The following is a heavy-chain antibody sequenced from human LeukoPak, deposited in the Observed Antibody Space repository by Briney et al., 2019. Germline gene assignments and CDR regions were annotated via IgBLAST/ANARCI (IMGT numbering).Heavy chain of an antibody. D-gene: IGHD3-22*01. CDR1: GGSISSYY. CDR2: IYYSGST. J-gene: IGHJ4*02. Sequence: SETLSLTCTVSGGSISSYYWSWIRQPPGKGLEWIGYIYYSGSTNYNPSLKSRVTISVDTSKNQYSLKLSSVTAADTAVYYCARGNYSSGYFPSPTYFDYWGQGTLVTVSS. CDR3: ARGNYSSGYFPSPTYFDY. V-gene: IGHV4-59*12.